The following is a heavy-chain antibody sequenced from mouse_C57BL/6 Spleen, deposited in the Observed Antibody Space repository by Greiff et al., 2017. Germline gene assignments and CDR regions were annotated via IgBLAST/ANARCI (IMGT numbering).Heavy chain of an antibody. CDR3: ARGRSFGYFDV. V-gene: IGHV1-52*01. CDR1: GYTFTSYW. CDR2: IDPSDSET. Sequence: VQLQQPGAELVRPGSSVKLSCKASGYTFTSYWMHWVKQRPIQGLEWIGNIDPSDSETHYNQKFKDKATLTVDKSSSTAYMQLSSLTSEDSAVYYCARGRSFGYFDVWGTGTTVTVSS. J-gene: IGHJ1*03.